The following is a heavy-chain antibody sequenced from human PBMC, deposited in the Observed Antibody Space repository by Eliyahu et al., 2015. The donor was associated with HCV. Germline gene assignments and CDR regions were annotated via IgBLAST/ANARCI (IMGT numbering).Heavy chain of an antibody. CDR3: ARDNSAVDI. CDR2: IYPSDGST. CDR1: GYTFTSYY. Sequence: QVQLVXSGAEVKKPGASVXLSCKTXGYTFTSYYMHWVXQAPGQGLEWMGMIYPSDGSTSYAQKFQGRFTMTRDTSTTTIYMELSSLTSEDTAVYYCARDNSAVDIGGQGNMVTVSS. J-gene: IGHJ3*02. V-gene: IGHV1-46*01.